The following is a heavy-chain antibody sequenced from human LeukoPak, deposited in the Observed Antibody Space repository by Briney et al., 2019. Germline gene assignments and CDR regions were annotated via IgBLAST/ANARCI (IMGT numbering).Heavy chain of an antibody. CDR2: MNPNSGNT. J-gene: IGHJ6*03. Sequence: ASVKVSCKASGGTFKNYAISWVRQAPGQGLEWMGWMNPNSGNTGYAQKFQGRVTITRNTSISTAYMELSSLRSEDTAVYYCARAAGYCTNGVCYASYYYYYMDVWGKGTTVTVSS. D-gene: IGHD2-8*01. V-gene: IGHV1-8*03. CDR3: ARAAGYCTNGVCYASYYYYYMDV. CDR1: GGTFKNYA.